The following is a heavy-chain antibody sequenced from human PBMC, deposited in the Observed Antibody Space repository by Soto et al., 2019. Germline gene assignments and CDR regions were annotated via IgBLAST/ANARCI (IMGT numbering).Heavy chain of an antibody. D-gene: IGHD3-22*01. Sequence: GGSLRLSCAASGFTFSSYAMHWVRQAPGKGLEWVAVISYDGSNKYYADSVKGRFTISRDNSKNTLYLQMNSLRAEDTAVYYCAREEYYYDSSGYRTAFDYWGQGTLVTVSS. CDR1: GFTFSSYA. CDR3: AREEYYYDSSGYRTAFDY. J-gene: IGHJ4*02. CDR2: ISYDGSNK. V-gene: IGHV3-30-3*01.